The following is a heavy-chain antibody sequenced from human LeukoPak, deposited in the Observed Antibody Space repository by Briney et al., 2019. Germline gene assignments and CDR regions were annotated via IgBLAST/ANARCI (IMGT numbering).Heavy chain of an antibody. Sequence: PSETLSLTCTVSGVSISSSNSYWGWIRQPPGKGLEWIGSIYYSGNTYYNPSLKSRVTISVDTSKNQFSLKLSSVTAADTAVYYCARGYYDSSGYYYYYHYMDVWGKGTTVTISS. V-gene: IGHV4-39*07. J-gene: IGHJ6*03. CDR3: ARGYYDSSGYYYYYHYMDV. CDR1: GVSISSSNSY. CDR2: IYYSGNT. D-gene: IGHD3-22*01.